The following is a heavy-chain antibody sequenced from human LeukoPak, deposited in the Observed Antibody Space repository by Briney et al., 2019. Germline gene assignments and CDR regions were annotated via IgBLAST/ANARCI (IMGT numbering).Heavy chain of an antibody. CDR1: GFLLSSYS. CDR3: ARDRDVVVPAAMWFDP. CDR2: ISYDGSNK. J-gene: IGHJ5*02. D-gene: IGHD2-2*01. V-gene: IGHV3-30*03. Sequence: GGSLRLSCAASGFLLSSYSMNWVRQAPGKGLEWVAVISYDGSNKYYADSVKGRFTISRDNSKNTLYLQMNSLRAEDTAVYYCARDRDVVVPAAMWFDPWGQGTLVTVSS.